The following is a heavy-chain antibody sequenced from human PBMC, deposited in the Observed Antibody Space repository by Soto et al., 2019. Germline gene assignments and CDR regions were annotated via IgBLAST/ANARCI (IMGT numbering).Heavy chain of an antibody. CDR3: AKSPRDTVRPTPFDY. Sequence: EVQLLESGGGLVQPGGSLRISCAASGFTFSSYAMSWVRQAPGKGLEWVSGISGSGGSTYHGDSVKGRFTISRDNSKNTLYLKMNSRRAEDTAVYYCAKSPRDTVRPTPFDYWGQGTLVTVPS. CDR1: GFTFSSYA. J-gene: IGHJ4*02. D-gene: IGHD4-17*01. V-gene: IGHV3-23*01. CDR2: ISGSGGST.